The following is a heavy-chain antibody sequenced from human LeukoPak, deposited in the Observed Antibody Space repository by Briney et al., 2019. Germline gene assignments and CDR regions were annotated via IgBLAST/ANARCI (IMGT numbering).Heavy chain of an antibody. J-gene: IGHJ4*02. CDR1: GVSISSSNW. CDR3: ARVVVVTATPVNYFDY. Sequence: SETLSLTCAVSGVSISSSNWWSWVRQPPGKGLEWIGEIYHSGNTNYNPSLKRRVTISVDKSKNQFSLKLTSVTAADTAVYYCARVVVVTATPVNYFDYWGQGTLVTVSS. CDR2: IYHSGNT. D-gene: IGHD2-15*01. V-gene: IGHV4-4*02.